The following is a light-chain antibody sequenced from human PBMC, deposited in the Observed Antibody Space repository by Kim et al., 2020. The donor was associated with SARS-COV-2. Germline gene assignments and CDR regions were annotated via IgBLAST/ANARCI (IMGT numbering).Light chain of an antibody. J-gene: IGKJ1*01. CDR2: DAS. CDR3: QQYNNFPKT. V-gene: IGKV3-15*01. Sequence: VSPGERATLSCRASQSVGGKLAWYQQRLGQAPRLLIYDASTRAPGIPAKISGSGSGTEFTLTISSLQSEDFAIYFCQQYNNFPKTFGQGTKVDIK. CDR1: QSVGGK.